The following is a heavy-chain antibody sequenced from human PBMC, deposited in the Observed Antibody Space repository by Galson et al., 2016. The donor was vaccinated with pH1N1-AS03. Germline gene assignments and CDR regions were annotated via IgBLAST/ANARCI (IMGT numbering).Heavy chain of an antibody. CDR2: ISAYNGNT. V-gene: IGHV1-18*01. D-gene: IGHD5-24*01. CDR3: AKVGGEGYNWYSYGMDV. Sequence: SVKVSCKASGYTFTSYGITWVRQAPGQGLEWMGWISAYNGNTKYAQKFPGRVTMTTDTSTSTAYMELRSLRSDDTAVYYCAKVGGEGYNWYSYGMDVWGQGTTVTVSS. CDR1: GYTFTSYG. J-gene: IGHJ6*02.